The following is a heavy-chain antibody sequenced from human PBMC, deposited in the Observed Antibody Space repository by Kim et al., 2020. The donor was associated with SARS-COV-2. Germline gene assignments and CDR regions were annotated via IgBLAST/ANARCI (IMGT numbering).Heavy chain of an antibody. CDR2: ISWNSGSI. CDR3: AKGYDFWSGGLSY. D-gene: IGHD3-3*01. CDR1: GFTFGDYA. J-gene: IGHJ4*02. V-gene: IGHV3-9*01. Sequence: GGSLRLSCAASGFTFGDYAMHWVRQAPGKGLEWVSGISWNSGSIGYADSVKGRFTISRDNAKNSLYLQMNSLRAEDTALYYCAKGYDFWSGGLSYWGQGTLVTVSS.